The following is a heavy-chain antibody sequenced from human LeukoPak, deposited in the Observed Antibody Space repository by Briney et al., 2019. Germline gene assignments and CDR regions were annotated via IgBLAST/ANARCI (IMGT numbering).Heavy chain of an antibody. V-gene: IGHV3-30-3*01. CDR2: ISYDGSNK. J-gene: IGHJ6*02. D-gene: IGHD2-15*01. CDR1: GFTFSSYA. Sequence: GRSLRLSCAASGFTFSSYAMHWVRQAPGKGLEWVAVISYDGSNKYYADSVKGRFTISRDNSKNTLYLQMNSLRAEDTAVYYCARAGCSGGSCYFSHYYYGMDVWGQGTTVTVSS. CDR3: ARAGCSGGSCYFSHYYYGMDV.